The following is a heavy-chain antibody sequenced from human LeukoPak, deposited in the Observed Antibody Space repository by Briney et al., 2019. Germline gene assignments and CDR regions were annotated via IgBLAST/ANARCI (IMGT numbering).Heavy chain of an antibody. Sequence: AGGSLRLSCAASGFTFSSYAMHWVRQAPGKGLEWVAVISYDGSNKYYADSVKGRFTISRDNSKNTLYLQMNSLRAEDTVVYYCARDRYYYDSSGYLGFDYWGQGTLVTVSS. CDR2: ISYDGSNK. CDR3: ARDRYYYDSSGYLGFDY. CDR1: GFTFSSYA. D-gene: IGHD3-22*01. J-gene: IGHJ4*02. V-gene: IGHV3-30-3*01.